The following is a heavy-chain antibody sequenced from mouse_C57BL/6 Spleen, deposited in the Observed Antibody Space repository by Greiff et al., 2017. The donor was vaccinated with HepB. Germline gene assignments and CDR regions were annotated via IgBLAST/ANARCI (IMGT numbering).Heavy chain of an antibody. Sequence: EVQGVESGGGLVQPKGSLKLSCAASGFSFNTYAMNWVRQAPGKGLEWVARIRSKSNNYATYYADSVKDRFTISRDDSESMLYLQMNNLKTEDTAMYYCVRGSNYRAMDYWGQGTSVTVSS. CDR3: VRGSNYRAMDY. CDR2: IRSKSNNYAT. D-gene: IGHD2-5*01. J-gene: IGHJ4*01. V-gene: IGHV10-1*01. CDR1: GFSFNTYA.